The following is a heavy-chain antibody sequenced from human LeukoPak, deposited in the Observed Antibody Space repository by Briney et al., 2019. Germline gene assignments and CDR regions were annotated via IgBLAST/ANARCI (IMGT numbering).Heavy chain of an antibody. CDR1: GFTFSDYY. CDR2: IIGDSVFT. Sequence: PGGSLRLSCAASGFTFSDYYMAWIRQAPGRAPEWISYIIGDSVFTKYADSVRGRFTISRDNAKSSLYLRMNSLRTGDTAVYYCARHSLYSGFFDFWGQGILVTVSS. CDR3: ARHSLYSGFFDF. V-gene: IGHV3-11*06. J-gene: IGHJ4*02. D-gene: IGHD6-19*01.